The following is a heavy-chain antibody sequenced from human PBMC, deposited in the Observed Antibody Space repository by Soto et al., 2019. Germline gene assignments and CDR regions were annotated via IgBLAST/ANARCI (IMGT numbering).Heavy chain of an antibody. Sequence: SETLSLTCAVYGGSFSGYYWSWIRQPPGKGLEWIGEINHSGSTNYNPSLKSRVTISVDTSKNQFSLKLSSVTAADTAVYYCARVRRNSMVRGVRYYYYGMDVWGQGTTVT. D-gene: IGHD3-10*01. CDR1: GGSFSGYY. CDR3: ARVRRNSMVRGVRYYYYGMDV. V-gene: IGHV4-34*01. J-gene: IGHJ6*02. CDR2: INHSGST.